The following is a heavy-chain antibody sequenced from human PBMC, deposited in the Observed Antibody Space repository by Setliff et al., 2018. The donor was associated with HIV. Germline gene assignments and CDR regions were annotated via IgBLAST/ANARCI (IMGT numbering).Heavy chain of an antibody. CDR1: GGTFSSYA. CDR2: IIPVFRTA. J-gene: IGHJ4*02. D-gene: IGHD5-12*01. CDR3: ARGATITYYVDY. V-gene: IGHV1-69*13. Sequence: SVKVSCKASGGTFSSYAISWVRQAPGQGLAWMGGIIPVFRTANYAQKFQGRVTITADESTSTAYMELSSLRSEDTAVYYGARGATITYYVDYWGQGTLVTVSS.